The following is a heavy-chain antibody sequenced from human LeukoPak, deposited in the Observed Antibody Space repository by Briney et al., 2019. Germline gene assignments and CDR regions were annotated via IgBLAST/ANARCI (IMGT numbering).Heavy chain of an antibody. CDR3: TREGLWSSSWLGY. CDR1: GYTFTGYY. Sequence: ASVKVSCKASGYTFTGYYMHWVRQAPGQGLEWMGWINPNSGGTNYAQKFQGRVTMTRDTSISTAYMELSRLRSDDTAVYYCTREGLWSSSWLGYWGQGTLVTVSS. CDR2: INPNSGGT. D-gene: IGHD6-13*01. J-gene: IGHJ4*02. V-gene: IGHV1-2*02.